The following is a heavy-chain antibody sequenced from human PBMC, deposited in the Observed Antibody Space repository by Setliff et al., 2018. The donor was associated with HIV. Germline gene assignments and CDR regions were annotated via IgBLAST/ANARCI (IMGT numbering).Heavy chain of an antibody. CDR3: ARGPKDCTSTSCRYYYYYYYMDV. CDR2: IIPILGIA. D-gene: IGHD2-2*01. V-gene: IGHV1-69*10. CDR1: GGTFSSYA. Sequence: SVKVSCKASGGTFSSYAISWVRQAPGQGLEWMGGIIPILGIANYAQKFQGRVTIIADKSTSTVYMEVSRLRSEDTAMYYCARGPKDCTSTSCRYYYYYYYMDVWGKGTPVTVSS. J-gene: IGHJ6*03.